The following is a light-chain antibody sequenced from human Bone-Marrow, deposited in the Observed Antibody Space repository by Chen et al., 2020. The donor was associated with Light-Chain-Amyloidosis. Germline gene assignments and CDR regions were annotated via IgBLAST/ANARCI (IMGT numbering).Light chain of an antibody. Sequence: SYVLTQPSSVSVAPGQTATIACGGHNIGSTSVHWYQQTPGQAPLLVVYDDSDRPSGIPERLSGSNSGNTATLTISRVEAGDDADYYCQVWDRSSDRPVFGGGTKLTVL. V-gene: IGLV3-21*02. CDR3: QVWDRSSDRPV. CDR2: DDS. J-gene: IGLJ3*02. CDR1: NIGSTS.